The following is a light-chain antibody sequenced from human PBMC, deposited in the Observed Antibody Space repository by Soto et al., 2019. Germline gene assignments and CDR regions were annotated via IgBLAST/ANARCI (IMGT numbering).Light chain of an antibody. CDR3: QQSYSMPLT. Sequence: DIQMTQSPSSLSAAVGDRVAITCRASQRISTSLNWYQQRPGKSPELLIYGASDLQSGAPSRFSGLGCGTDFTLIISSLQPEDFATYYCQQSYSMPLTFGGGTKVEIK. V-gene: IGKV1-39*01. J-gene: IGKJ4*01. CDR1: QRISTS. CDR2: GAS.